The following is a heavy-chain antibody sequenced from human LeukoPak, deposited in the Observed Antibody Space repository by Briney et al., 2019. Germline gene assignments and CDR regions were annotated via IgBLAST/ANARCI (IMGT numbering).Heavy chain of an antibody. V-gene: IGHV3-66*02. Sequence: GGSLRLSCAVSGFTVSSNYMSCVRQAPGKGLEWGGVIYCGCSTYYADSGKRRFTISRDNSKNALYHQMNSQRAQDTAGYYCARVTLSGSGYYYYYYMDVWGKGATDT. CDR3: ARVTLSGSGYYYYYYMDV. D-gene: IGHD3-3*01. CDR1: GFTVSSNY. CDR2: IYCGCST. J-gene: IGHJ6*03.